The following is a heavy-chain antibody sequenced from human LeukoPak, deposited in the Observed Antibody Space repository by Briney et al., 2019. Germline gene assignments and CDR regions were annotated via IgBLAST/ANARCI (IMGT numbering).Heavy chain of an antibody. Sequence: GASVKVSCKASGYTFTSCYMHWVRQAPGQGLEWMGIINPTGGSTSYAQKFQGRVTMTRDTSTSTVYMDLSSLRSEDTAVYYCARGIAVAGTPDAFDIWGQGTLVTVAS. J-gene: IGHJ3*02. D-gene: IGHD6-19*01. CDR1: GYTFTSCY. CDR2: INPTGGST. V-gene: IGHV1-46*01. CDR3: ARGIAVAGTPDAFDI.